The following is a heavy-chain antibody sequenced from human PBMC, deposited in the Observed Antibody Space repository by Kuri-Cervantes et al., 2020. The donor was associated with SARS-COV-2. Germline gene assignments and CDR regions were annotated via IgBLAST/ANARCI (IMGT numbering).Heavy chain of an antibody. CDR3: ARVAGEGPIYYYYMDV. D-gene: IGHD2-21*01. V-gene: IGHV3-21*01. Sequence: GGSLRLSCAASGFNFSDYYMSWVRQAPGKALEWVSSISGSGSYIYYADSVKGRFTISKESGENSLYLHMNSLRGDDTAVYYCARVAGEGPIYYYYMDVWGKGTTVTVSS. J-gene: IGHJ6*03. CDR1: GFNFSDYY. CDR2: ISGSGSYI.